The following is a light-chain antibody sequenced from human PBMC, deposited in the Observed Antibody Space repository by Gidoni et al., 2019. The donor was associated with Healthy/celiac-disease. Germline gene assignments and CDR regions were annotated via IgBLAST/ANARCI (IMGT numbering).Light chain of an antibody. CDR1: SSDVGSYNL. J-gene: IGLJ3*02. CDR3: CSYAGSLMV. V-gene: IGLV2-23*01. CDR2: EGS. Sequence: QSALTQPASVAGSPGQSITISCTGTSSDVGSYNLVSWYQQHPGKAPKLMIYEGSKRPSGVSNRFAGSKSGNTASLTISGLQDEDEADYYCCSYAGSLMVFGGGTKLTVL.